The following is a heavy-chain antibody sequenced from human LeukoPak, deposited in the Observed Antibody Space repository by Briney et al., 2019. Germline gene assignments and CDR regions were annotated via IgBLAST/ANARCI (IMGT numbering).Heavy chain of an antibody. CDR2: IKHSGST. CDR1: GGSFSGYY. Sequence: PSETLSPTCAVYGGSFSGYYWSWIRQPPGKGLEWIGDIKHSGSTNYNPSLKSRVTISVDTSKNQFSLKLSSVTAADTAVYYCARVFCVWRGYYSLYYYYYMDVWGKGTTVTVAS. CDR3: ARVFCVWRGYYSLYYYYYMDV. V-gene: IGHV4-34*01. J-gene: IGHJ6*03. D-gene: IGHD3-3*01.